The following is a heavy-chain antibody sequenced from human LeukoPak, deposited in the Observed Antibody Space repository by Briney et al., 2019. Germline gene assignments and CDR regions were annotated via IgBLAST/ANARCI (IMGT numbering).Heavy chain of an antibody. CDR1: GYTFTSYY. CDR2: INPNSGGT. Sequence: ASVKVSCKASGYTFTSYYMHWVRQAPGQGLEWMGRINPNSGGTNYAQKFQGRVTMTRDTSISTAYMELSRLRSDDTAVYYCARVRYGSGSYYDTDPWGQGTLVTVSS. CDR3: ARVRYGSGSYYDTDP. J-gene: IGHJ5*02. V-gene: IGHV1-2*06. D-gene: IGHD3-10*01.